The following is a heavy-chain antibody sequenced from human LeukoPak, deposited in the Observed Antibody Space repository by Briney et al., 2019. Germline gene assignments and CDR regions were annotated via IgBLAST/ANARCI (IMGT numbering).Heavy chain of an antibody. V-gene: IGHV3-23*01. CDR1: GFIFSRHA. CDR2: ISDSGDTT. D-gene: IGHD3-9*01. J-gene: IGHJ4*02. Sequence: PGGSLRLSCAASGFIFSRHAMNWVRQAPGKGLQWVSSISDSGDTTYYAASVKGRFTISRDNSKNTLYLQMNSLRAEDTAAYYCAKGGFDWLLRLSSGFDYWGQGTLVTVSS. CDR3: AKGGFDWLLRLSSGFDY.